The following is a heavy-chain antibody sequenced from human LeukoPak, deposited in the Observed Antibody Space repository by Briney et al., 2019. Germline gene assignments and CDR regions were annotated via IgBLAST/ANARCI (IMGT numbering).Heavy chain of an antibody. J-gene: IGHJ5*02. CDR3: GENLSVTTNLKTGSDP. V-gene: IGHV4-34*01. D-gene: IGHD4-17*01. Sequence: SETLSLTCAVYGGSFSGYYWTWIRQPPGKGLEWIGEINHSGSTNYNPSLKSRVTISVDTSKNQFSLKLSSVTAADTAVYYCGENLSVTTNLKTGSDPGGQGPLVPVSS. CDR1: GGSFSGYY. CDR2: INHSGST.